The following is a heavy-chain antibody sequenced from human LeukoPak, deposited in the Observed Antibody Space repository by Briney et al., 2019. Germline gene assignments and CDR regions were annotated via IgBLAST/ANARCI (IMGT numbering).Heavy chain of an antibody. CDR1: GFTFSSYS. Sequence: PGGSLRLSCAASGFTFSSYSMNWVRQAPGKGLEWVSSISSSSSYIYYADSVKGRFTIPRDNAKNSLYLQMNSLRAEDTAVYYCARFGGGYGMDVWGQGTTVTVSS. CDR3: ARFGGGYGMDV. J-gene: IGHJ6*02. CDR2: ISSSSSYI. D-gene: IGHD2-15*01. V-gene: IGHV3-21*06.